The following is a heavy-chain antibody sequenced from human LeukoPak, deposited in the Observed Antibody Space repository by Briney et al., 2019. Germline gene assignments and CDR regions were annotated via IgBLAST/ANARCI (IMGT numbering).Heavy chain of an antibody. V-gene: IGHV3-23*01. D-gene: IGHD2-21*01. Sequence: GGSLRLSCAASGFTLSSYAMTWVRQAPGKGLEWISAVSYDITRTFYADSVKGRFAISRDNSRNTLFLQMNSLRADDTAVYYCARPGCGGNCYYRMDVWGKGTTVTVSS. CDR2: VSYDITRT. J-gene: IGHJ6*04. CDR1: GFTLSSYA. CDR3: ARPGCGGNCYYRMDV.